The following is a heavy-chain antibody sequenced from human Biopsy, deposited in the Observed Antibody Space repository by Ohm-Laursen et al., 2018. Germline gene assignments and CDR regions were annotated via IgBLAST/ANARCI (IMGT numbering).Heavy chain of an antibody. V-gene: IGHV1-46*01. J-gene: IGHJ4*02. CDR2: INPSGSTT. Sequence: ASVKVSCKSSGYSFTSYYMHWVRQAPGQGLEWMGMINPSGSTTSYPQIFQGRVTMTRDTSKSTVYMELSSLRSADTAVYFCARNTGWYGDLYYFDYWGRGTLVTVSS. D-gene: IGHD6-19*01. CDR1: GYSFTSYY. CDR3: ARNTGWYGDLYYFDY.